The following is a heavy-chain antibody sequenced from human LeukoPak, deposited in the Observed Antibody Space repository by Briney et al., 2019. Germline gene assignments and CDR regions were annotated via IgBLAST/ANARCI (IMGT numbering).Heavy chain of an antibody. CDR3: ARDGRLRYFDWLLYHGMDV. CDR2: ISAYNGNT. J-gene: IGHJ6*02. V-gene: IGHV1-18*01. CDR1: GYTSTSYG. Sequence: ASVKVSCKASGYTSTSYGISWVRQAPGQGLEWMGWISAYNGNTNYAQKLQGRVTMTTDTSTSTAYMELRSLRSDDTAVYYCARDGRLRYFDWLLYHGMDVWGQGTTVTVSS. D-gene: IGHD3-9*01.